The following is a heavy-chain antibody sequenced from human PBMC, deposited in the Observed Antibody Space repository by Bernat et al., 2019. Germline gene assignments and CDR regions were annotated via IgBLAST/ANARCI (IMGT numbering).Heavy chain of an antibody. D-gene: IGHD6-19*01. CDR3: AHGSGWLFDH. Sequence: QITLKESGPTLVQPTQTLTLTCTFSGFSLSSTAVGVGWIRQPPGKPLEWLALIYWNDDNKYSPSLKNRLSITKDTSGNQVVLTLNNVDPVDTATYFCAHGSGWLFDHWGPGTLVTVSS. CDR1: GFSLSSTAVG. V-gene: IGHV2-5*01. J-gene: IGHJ4*02. CDR2: IYWNDDN.